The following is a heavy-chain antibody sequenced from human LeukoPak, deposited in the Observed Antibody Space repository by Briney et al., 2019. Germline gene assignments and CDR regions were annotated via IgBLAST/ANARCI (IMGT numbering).Heavy chain of an antibody. Sequence: SVKVSCKASGGTSSSYAISWVRQAPGQGLEWMGGIIPIFGTANYAQKFQGRVTITTDESTSTAYMELSSLRSEDTAVYYCARAVTNLYYYYYMDVWGKGTTVTVSS. D-gene: IGHD4-11*01. CDR3: ARAVTNLYYYYYMDV. CDR2: IIPIFGTA. CDR1: GGTSSSYA. J-gene: IGHJ6*03. V-gene: IGHV1-69*05.